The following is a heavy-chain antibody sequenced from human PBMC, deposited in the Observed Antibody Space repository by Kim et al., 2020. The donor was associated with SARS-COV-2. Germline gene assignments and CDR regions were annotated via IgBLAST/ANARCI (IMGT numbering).Heavy chain of an antibody. D-gene: IGHD1-1*01. CDR3: ARGLAGYGSR. J-gene: IGHJ4*02. Sequence: RNAVSAVSVNVRFTISRDNAKTTLYLQMNNLRADDTAVYYCARGLAGYGSRWGQGTLVTVSS. CDR2: RNA. V-gene: IGHV3-74*01.